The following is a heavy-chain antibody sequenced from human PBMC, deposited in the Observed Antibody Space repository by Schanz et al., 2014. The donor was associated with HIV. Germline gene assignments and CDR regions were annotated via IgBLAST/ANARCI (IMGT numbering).Heavy chain of an antibody. V-gene: IGHV3-7*01. J-gene: IGHJ5*02. CDR3: ARDYHWNWFDP. CDR1: GFTFRSYA. CDR2: IKLDGSEK. Sequence: EVQLVESGGGLVQPGGSLRLTCAASGFTFRSYAMTWVRQAPGKGLEWLANIKLDGSEKYYVDSVKGRFTISRDNTKNSLYLQMNSLRAEDTAVYYCARDYHWNWFDPWGQGTLVTVSS. D-gene: IGHD1-20*01.